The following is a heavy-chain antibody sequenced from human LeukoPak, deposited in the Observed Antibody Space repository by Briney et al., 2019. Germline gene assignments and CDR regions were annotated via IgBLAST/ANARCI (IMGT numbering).Heavy chain of an antibody. D-gene: IGHD1-14*01. CDR3: ARHRRNLFRGERDYFDY. CDR1: GGSMTSYF. Sequence: SETLSLTCTVSGGSMTSYFWSWIRQPPGKGLEWIGEINHSGSTNYNPSLKSRVTISVDTSKNQFSLKLSSVTAADTAVYYCARHRRNLFRGERDYFDYWGQGTLVTVSS. CDR2: INHSGST. V-gene: IGHV4-34*01. J-gene: IGHJ4*02.